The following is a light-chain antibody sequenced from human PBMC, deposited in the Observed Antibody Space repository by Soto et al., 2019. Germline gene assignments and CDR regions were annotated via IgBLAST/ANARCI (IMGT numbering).Light chain of an antibody. Sequence: EIVMTQSPATLSVSPGERATLSCRASHSVRSSLAWYQQKPGQAPRLLIHGASTRATGIPGRFSGSGSGTDFTLTINRLEPEDFAVYYCQHYGNSPPSVTFGPGTKVDIK. CDR2: GAS. J-gene: IGKJ3*01. CDR3: QHYGNSPPSVT. V-gene: IGKV3-20*01. CDR1: HSVRSS.